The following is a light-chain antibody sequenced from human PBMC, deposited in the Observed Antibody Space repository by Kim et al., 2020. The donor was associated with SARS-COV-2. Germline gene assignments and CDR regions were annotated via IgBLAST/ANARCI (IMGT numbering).Light chain of an antibody. CDR2: GAS. CDR1: QTISSN. J-gene: IGKJ2*01. CDR3: QQYNNWPPDYT. Sequence: PGEGVTLSCRGRQTISSNLAWYQQKPGQSPRLLIYGASTRATGIPDRCSGSGSGTDFTLTISSLRSEDVAVYFCQQYNNWPPDYTFGQGTKLEI. V-gene: IGKV3-15*01.